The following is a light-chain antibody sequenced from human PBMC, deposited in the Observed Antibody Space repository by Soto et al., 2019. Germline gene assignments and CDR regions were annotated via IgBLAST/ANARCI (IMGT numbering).Light chain of an antibody. Sequence: EIVMTQSPATLSVSPGERATLSCRASQSVSSSYLAWYQQKPGQAPRLLIYGASSRATGIPDRFSGSGSGTDFTLTISRLEPEEFAVYYCQQYGSSPGTFGQGTKVDNK. CDR1: QSVSSSY. CDR2: GAS. CDR3: QQYGSSPGT. V-gene: IGKV3-20*01. J-gene: IGKJ1*01.